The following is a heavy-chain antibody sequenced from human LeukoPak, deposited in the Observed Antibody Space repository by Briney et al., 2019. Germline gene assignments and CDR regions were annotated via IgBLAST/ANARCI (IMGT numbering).Heavy chain of an antibody. Sequence: ASVKVSCKASGYTFTSYDINWVRQATGQGLEWMGWMNPNSGNTGYAQKFQGRVTMIRNTSISTAYMELSSLRSEDTAVYYCARGERIAAAGVYYYYGMDVWGQGTTVTVSS. CDR2: MNPNSGNT. CDR1: GYTFTSYD. CDR3: ARGERIAAAGVYYYYGMDV. D-gene: IGHD6-13*01. V-gene: IGHV1-8*01. J-gene: IGHJ6*02.